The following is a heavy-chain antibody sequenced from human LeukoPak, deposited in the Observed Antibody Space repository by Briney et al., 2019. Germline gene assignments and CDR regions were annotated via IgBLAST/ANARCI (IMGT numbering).Heavy chain of an antibody. J-gene: IGHJ4*02. CDR1: GFTVSTNF. Sequence: GGSLRLSCAASGFTVSTNFMSWVRQAPGKGLEWVSVIYAGGATYYADSVKGRFTISRDNSKNTLSLQMNSLRAEDTAVYYCARSGSGWFDYWGQGTLVTVSS. D-gene: IGHD6-19*01. V-gene: IGHV3-53*01. CDR2: IYAGGAT. CDR3: ARSGSGWFDY.